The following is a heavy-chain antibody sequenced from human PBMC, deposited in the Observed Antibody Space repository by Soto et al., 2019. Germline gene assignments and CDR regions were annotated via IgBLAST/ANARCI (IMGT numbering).Heavy chain of an antibody. Sequence: QVQLVQSGAEVKKPGASVKVSCKASGYTFTSYAMHWVRQAPGQRLEWMGWINAGNGNTKYSQKFQGRVTSTSDTSASTADMELSSLRAEDTAVYYCARWRYCDWLSAGMDVWGQGTTVTVSS. CDR1: GYTFTSYA. V-gene: IGHV1-3*01. D-gene: IGHD3-9*01. CDR3: ARWRYCDWLSAGMDV. CDR2: INAGNGNT. J-gene: IGHJ6*02.